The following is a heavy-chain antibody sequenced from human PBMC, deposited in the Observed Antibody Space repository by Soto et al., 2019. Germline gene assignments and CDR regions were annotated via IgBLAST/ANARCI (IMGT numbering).Heavy chain of an antibody. CDR2: TNVGNGNT. J-gene: IGHJ6*02. CDR3: ARSVDSYNDVLSCMDLYYYYFGMDV. CDR1: GYKFSSYA. V-gene: IGHV1-3*01. D-gene: IGHD3-9*01. Sequence: ASVKVSCKASGYKFSSYAIHWVRQAPGQRLEWMGWTNVGNGNTKYSQKFHDRVTIIRDTSADTAYMEVSSLRSEDTAVYYCARSVDSYNDVLSCMDLYYYYFGMDVWGQGTTVTVSS.